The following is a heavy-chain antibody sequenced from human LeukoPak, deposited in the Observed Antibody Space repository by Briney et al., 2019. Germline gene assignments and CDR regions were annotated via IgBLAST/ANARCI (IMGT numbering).Heavy chain of an antibody. CDR2: IYYSGST. Sequence: PSETLSLTCTVSGGSISSSSYYWGWIRQPPGKGLEWIGSIYYSGSTYYNPSLKSRVTISVDTSKNQFSLKLSSVTAADTAVYYCASQAEYQLLSRGYYYYYYMDVWGKGTTVTVSS. J-gene: IGHJ6*03. D-gene: IGHD2-2*01. CDR1: GGSISSSSYY. CDR3: ASQAEYQLLSRGYYYYYYMDV. V-gene: IGHV4-39*01.